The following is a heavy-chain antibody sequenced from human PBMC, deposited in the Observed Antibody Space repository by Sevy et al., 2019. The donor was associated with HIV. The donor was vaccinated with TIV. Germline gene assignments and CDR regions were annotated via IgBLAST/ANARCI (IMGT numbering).Heavy chain of an antibody. CDR2: INPNSGGT. CDR3: ARALSPAAGNFDY. V-gene: IGHV1-2*02. J-gene: IGHJ4*02. CDR1: GYTFTGYY. Sequence: ASVKVSCKASGYTFTGYYMHWVRQAPGQGLEWMGWINPNSGGTNYAQKFQGRVTMTRDTSISTAYMELSRLRSDETAVYYCARALSPAAGNFDYWGQGTLVTVSS. D-gene: IGHD6-13*01.